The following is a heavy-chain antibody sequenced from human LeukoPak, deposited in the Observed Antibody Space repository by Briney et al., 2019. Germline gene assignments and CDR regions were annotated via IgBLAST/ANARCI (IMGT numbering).Heavy chain of an antibody. CDR2: IRSDGSDT. V-gene: IGHV3-30*02. Sequence: AGGSLRLSCAASGFTFSSYSMNWVRQAPGQGLEWVAFIRSDGSDTYYGDSVKGRFTVSRDNSKKILHLQMNSLRPGDTAVYYCAIIPLGGRFDYWGQGTLVIVSS. CDR1: GFTFSSYS. D-gene: IGHD3-10*01. CDR3: AIIPLGGRFDY. J-gene: IGHJ4*02.